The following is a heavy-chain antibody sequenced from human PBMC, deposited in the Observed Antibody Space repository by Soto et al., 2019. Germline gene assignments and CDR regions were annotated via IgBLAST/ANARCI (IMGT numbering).Heavy chain of an antibody. CDR2: IKQDGSEK. D-gene: IGHD4-17*01. V-gene: IGHV3-7*01. Sequence: GGSLRLSCAASGFTFSSYWMSWVRQAPGKGLEWVANIKQDGSEKYYVDSVKGRFTISRDNAKNSLYLQMNSLRAEDTAVYYCARDRRTTVHYIDYWGQGTLVTVSS. CDR3: ARDRRTTVHYIDY. CDR1: GFTFSSYW. J-gene: IGHJ4*02.